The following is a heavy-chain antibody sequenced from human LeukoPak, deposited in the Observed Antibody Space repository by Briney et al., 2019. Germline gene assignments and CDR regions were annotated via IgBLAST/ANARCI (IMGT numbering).Heavy chain of an antibody. Sequence: SETLSLTCTVSGGSISSSSYYWGWIRQPPGKGLEWIGSIYYSGSTYYNPSLKSRVTISVDTSKNQFSLKLSSVTAADTAVYCCARHFVFGSEYYFDYWGQGTLVTVSS. J-gene: IGHJ4*02. CDR1: GGSISSSSYY. V-gene: IGHV4-39*01. CDR2: IYYSGST. CDR3: ARHFVFGSEYYFDY. D-gene: IGHD3-10*02.